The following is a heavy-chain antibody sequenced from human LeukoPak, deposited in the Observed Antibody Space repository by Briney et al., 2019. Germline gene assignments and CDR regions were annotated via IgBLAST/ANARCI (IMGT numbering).Heavy chain of an antibody. CDR2: IYYSGST. V-gene: IGHV4-59*01. D-gene: IGHD3-3*01. CDR3: ARVPGILRFGDYYYGMDV. Sequence: PSETLSLTCTVSGGSISSYYWSWIRQPPGKGLEWIGYIYYSGSTNYNPSLKSRVTISVDTSKNQFSLKLSSVTAADTAVYYCARVPGILRFGDYYYGMDVWGQGTTVTVSS. J-gene: IGHJ6*02. CDR1: GGSISSYY.